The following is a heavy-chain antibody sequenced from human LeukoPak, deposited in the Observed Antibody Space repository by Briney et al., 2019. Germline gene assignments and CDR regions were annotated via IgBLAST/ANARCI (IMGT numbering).Heavy chain of an antibody. V-gene: IGHV4-34*01. D-gene: IGHD3-22*01. Sequence: SETLSLTCAVYGGSFSGYYWSWIRQPPGKGLEWIGEINHSGSTNYNPSLKSRVNISVDTSKNQFSLKLSSVTAADTAVYYCARGTRRDYYDSSGYYYRYGLFDYWGQGTLVTVSS. J-gene: IGHJ4*02. CDR1: GGSFSGYY. CDR2: INHSGST. CDR3: ARGTRRDYYDSSGYYYRYGLFDY.